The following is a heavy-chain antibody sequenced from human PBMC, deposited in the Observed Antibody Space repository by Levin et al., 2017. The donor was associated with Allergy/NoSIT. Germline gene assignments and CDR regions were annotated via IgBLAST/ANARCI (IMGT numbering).Heavy chain of an antibody. CDR1: RATLINYY. CDR2: TIPFFGTP. J-gene: IGHJ4*02. CDR3: ARGPFRGSYNDH. D-gene: IGHD1-26*01. Sequence: SVKVSCRASRATLINYYFNWVRQDPGQGLEWMGGTIPFFGTPNYAQQFQGRVTITADESTNTAYLVLSSLRSEDTAVYYCARGPFRGSYNDHWGQGTLVTVSS. V-gene: IGHV1-69*13.